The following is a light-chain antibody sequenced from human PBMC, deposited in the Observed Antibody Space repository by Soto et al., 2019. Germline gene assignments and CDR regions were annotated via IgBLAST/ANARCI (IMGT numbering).Light chain of an antibody. J-gene: IGKJ5*01. CDR3: QQYDIWPLT. CDR2: DAS. CDR1: QSVSIN. V-gene: IGKV3-15*01. Sequence: IVMTQSPATLSVSPGERATLSCRASQSVSINLAWYQQKPGQAPRLLIYDASTRATGIAARFSGSGSGTDFTLTISSLQSEDFAVYYCQQYDIWPLTFGQGTRLEIK.